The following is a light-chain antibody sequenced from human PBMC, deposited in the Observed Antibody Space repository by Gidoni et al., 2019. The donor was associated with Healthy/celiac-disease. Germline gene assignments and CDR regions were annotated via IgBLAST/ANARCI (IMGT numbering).Light chain of an antibody. V-gene: IGKV1-39*01. CDR3: QQSYSTPYT. Sequence: DIHMTQSPSSLSASVGDRVTITCRASQSISSYLNWYQQKPGKAPKLLIYAASSLQSGVPSRFSGSGYGTDFTLTISSLQPEDFATYYCQQSYSTPYTFXQXTKLESK. J-gene: IGKJ2*01. CDR2: AAS. CDR1: QSISSY.